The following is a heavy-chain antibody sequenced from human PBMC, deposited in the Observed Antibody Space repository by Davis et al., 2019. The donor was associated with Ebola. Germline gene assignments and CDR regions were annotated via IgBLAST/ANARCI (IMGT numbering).Heavy chain of an antibody. V-gene: IGHV3-23*01. J-gene: IGHJ4*02. CDR1: GFTFSSYA. CDR3: AKGRSEAATGPTREFDY. Sequence: GESLKISCAASGFTFSSYAMTWVRQAPGKGLEWVSVVSASGVDTFYADSVKGRFTISRDNSKNTLNVQMDSLRAEDTAMYYCAKGRSEAATGPTREFDYWGQGTLVTVSS. CDR2: VSASGVDT. D-gene: IGHD6-13*01.